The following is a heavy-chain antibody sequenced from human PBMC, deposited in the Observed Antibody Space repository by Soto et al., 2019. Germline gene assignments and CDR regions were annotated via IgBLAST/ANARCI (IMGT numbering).Heavy chain of an antibody. Sequence: QVQLQESGPGLVRPSENLSLTCTVSGGSFSSYYWTWIRQSPGKGLEWIGYIYYSGSTDYNPSLSGRLAISIDTSKNQFSLRLNSMTAADTAVYYCAGRDCSGTNCYYLDYYYMDVWGKGTTVTVSS. CDR1: GGSFSSYY. J-gene: IGHJ6*03. CDR2: IYYSGST. V-gene: IGHV4-59*08. D-gene: IGHD2-2*01. CDR3: AGRDCSGTNCYYLDYYYMDV.